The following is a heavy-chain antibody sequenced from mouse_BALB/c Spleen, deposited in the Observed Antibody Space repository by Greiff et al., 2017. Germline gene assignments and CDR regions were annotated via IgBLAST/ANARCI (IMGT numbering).Heavy chain of an antibody. CDR3: NPYGYTLAY. CDR2: IDPEYGDT. J-gene: IGHJ3*01. D-gene: IGHD1-2*01. CDR1: GFNIKDYY. Sequence: EVQLQQSGAELVRSGASVKLSCTASGFNIKDYYMHWVKQRPEQGLEWIGWIDPEYGDTEYAPKFQGKATMTADTSSNTAYLQLSSLTSEDTAVYYCNPYGYTLAYWGQGTLVTVSA. V-gene: IGHV14-4*02.